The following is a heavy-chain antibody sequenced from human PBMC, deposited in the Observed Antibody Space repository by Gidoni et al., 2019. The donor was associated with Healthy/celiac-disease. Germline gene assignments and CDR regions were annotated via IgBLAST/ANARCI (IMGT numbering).Heavy chain of an antibody. V-gene: IGHV4-38-2*01. D-gene: IGHD4-17*01. CDR1: GYSISSGYY. Sequence: QVQLQESRPGLSKPSETLSLTCAVSGYSISSGYYWGWIRQPPGKGLEWIRSIYHSGSTYYNPSRKSRVTISVDTSKNQFSLKLSSVTAADTAVYYCARSGYGDYGYNWFDPWGQGTLVTVSS. J-gene: IGHJ5*02. CDR3: ARSGYGDYGYNWFDP. CDR2: IYHSGST.